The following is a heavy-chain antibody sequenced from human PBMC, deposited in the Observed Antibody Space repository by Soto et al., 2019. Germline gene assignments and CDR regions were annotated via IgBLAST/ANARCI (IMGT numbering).Heavy chain of an antibody. CDR1: GFTFSDYY. V-gene: IGHV3-11*01. D-gene: IGHD3-22*01. Sequence: GGSLRLSCAAPGFTFSDYYMSWIRQAPGKGLEWVSYISSSGSTIYYADSVKGRFTISRDNAKNSLYLQMNSLRAEDTAVYYCARDRVARGYYYDSSGYYGRKDYYYYGMDVGGQGTTVTVSS. J-gene: IGHJ6*02. CDR3: ARDRVARGYYYDSSGYYGRKDYYYYGMDV. CDR2: ISSSGSTI.